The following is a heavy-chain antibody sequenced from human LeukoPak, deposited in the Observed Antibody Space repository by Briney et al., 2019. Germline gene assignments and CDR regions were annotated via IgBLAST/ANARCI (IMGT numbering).Heavy chain of an antibody. CDR1: GYTFTGYY. Sequence: ASVKVSCKASGYTFTGYYMHWVRQAPGQGLEWMGWINPNSGGTNYAQKFQGRVTITADKSTSTAYMELSSLRSEDTAVYYCATYSSSSGAGFDYWGQGTLVTVSS. V-gene: IGHV1-2*02. CDR3: ATYSSSSGAGFDY. CDR2: INPNSGGT. J-gene: IGHJ4*02. D-gene: IGHD6-6*01.